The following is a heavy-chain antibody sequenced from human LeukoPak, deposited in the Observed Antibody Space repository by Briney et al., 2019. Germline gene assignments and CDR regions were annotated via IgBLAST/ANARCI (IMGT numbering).Heavy chain of an antibody. D-gene: IGHD3-22*01. CDR3: ARRNYYDSSGYQYYFDY. Sequence: SETLSLTCTVSGGSISSGDYYWSWIRQPPGKGLEWIGDIYYSGSTYYNPSLKSRVTISVDTPKNQFSLKLSSVTAADTGVYYCARRNYYDSSGYQYYFDYWGQGTLVTVSS. CDR2: IYYSGST. V-gene: IGHV4-30-4*01. CDR1: GGSISSGDYY. J-gene: IGHJ4*02.